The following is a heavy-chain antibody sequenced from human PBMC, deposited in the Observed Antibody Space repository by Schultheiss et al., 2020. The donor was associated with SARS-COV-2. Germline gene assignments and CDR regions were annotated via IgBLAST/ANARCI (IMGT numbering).Heavy chain of an antibody. CDR2: IYYSGST. V-gene: IGHV4-59*08. Sequence: SETLSLTCTVSGGSISSYYWSWIRQPPGKGLEWIGYIYYSGSTNYNPSLKSRVTISVDTSKNQFSLKLSSVTAADTAVYYCARGEGSGWYSDYYYYMDVWGKGTPVTVSS. J-gene: IGHJ6*03. CDR1: GGSISSYY. D-gene: IGHD6-19*01. CDR3: ARGEGSGWYSDYYYYMDV.